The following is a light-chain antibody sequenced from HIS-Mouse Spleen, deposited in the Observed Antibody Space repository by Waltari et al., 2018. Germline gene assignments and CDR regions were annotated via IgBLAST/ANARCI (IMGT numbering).Light chain of an antibody. CDR3: CSYAGGSTLV. CDR2: EGS. J-gene: IGLJ2*01. Sequence: QSALTQPASVSGSPGQSITISCTRTSSDVGSYNLFSWYQQHPGKAPKRMIYEGSKRPSGVSNRFSGSKSGNTASLTISGLQAEDEADYYCCSYAGGSTLVFGGGTKLTVL. CDR1: SSDVGSYNL. V-gene: IGLV2-23*01.